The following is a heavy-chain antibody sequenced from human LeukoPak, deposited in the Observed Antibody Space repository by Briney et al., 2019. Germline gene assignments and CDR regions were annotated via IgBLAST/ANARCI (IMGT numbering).Heavy chain of an antibody. CDR2: INHSGST. Sequence: SETLSLTCAVYGGSFSGYYWSWIRQPPGKGLEWIGEINHSGSTNYNPSLKSRVTISVDTSKNQFSLKLSSVTAADTAVYYRARAPLMRYCSSTSCYRPAFDIWGQGTMVTVSS. CDR3: ARAPLMRYCSSTSCYRPAFDI. CDR1: GGSFSGYY. D-gene: IGHD2-2*02. V-gene: IGHV4-34*01. J-gene: IGHJ3*02.